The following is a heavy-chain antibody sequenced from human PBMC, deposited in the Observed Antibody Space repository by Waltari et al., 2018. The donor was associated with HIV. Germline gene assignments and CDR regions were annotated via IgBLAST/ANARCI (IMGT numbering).Heavy chain of an antibody. Sequence: EVQLVESGGGLVQPGGSRRLSGAGPGSTFSSYWMHWVRQAPGKGLVWVSRIKSDGSSRSYGDSVKGRFTISRDNAKNTLYLQMNSLRAEDTAVYYCARDFYGSVGYWGQGTLVTVSS. V-gene: IGHV3-74*01. J-gene: IGHJ4*02. CDR2: IKSDGSSR. CDR1: GSTFSSYW. CDR3: ARDFYGSVGY. D-gene: IGHD3-10*01.